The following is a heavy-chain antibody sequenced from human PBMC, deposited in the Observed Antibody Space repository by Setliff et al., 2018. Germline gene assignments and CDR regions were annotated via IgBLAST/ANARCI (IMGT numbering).Heavy chain of an antibody. V-gene: IGHV4-59*01. D-gene: IGHD5-18*01. J-gene: IGHJ6*02. CDR2: IKYDGTT. CDR1: SGSIINYY. Sequence: PSETLSLTCTVSSGSIINYYWSWIRQPPGRPLEWIGYIKYDGTTDYNPSLDSRVTMSVDTSKSQFSLKLKSVTAADTAMYYCVRDRTAYSYGLDVWGQGTTVTVSS. CDR3: VRDRTAYSYGLDV.